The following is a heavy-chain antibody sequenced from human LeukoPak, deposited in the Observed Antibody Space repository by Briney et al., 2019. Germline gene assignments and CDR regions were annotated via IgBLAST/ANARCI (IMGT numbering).Heavy chain of an antibody. CDR2: IYPGDSDT. J-gene: IGHJ3*02. Sequence: GEALQISCKGSGYGFTSYWIGWVRRMPGKGLEWMGIIYPGDSDTRYSPSFQGQVTISADKSISTAYLQWSSLKASDTAMYYCARCSEAATIYDAFDIWGQGTMVTVSS. CDR1: GYGFTSYW. V-gene: IGHV5-51*01. D-gene: IGHD5-12*01. CDR3: ARCSEAATIYDAFDI.